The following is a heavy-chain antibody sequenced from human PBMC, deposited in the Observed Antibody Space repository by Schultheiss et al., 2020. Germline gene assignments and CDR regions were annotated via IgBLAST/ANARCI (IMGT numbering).Heavy chain of an antibody. CDR3: AGEGGSALVTYYYYGMDV. CDR1: AASISSSNW. D-gene: IGHD2-21*02. V-gene: IGHV4-4*02. J-gene: IGHJ6*02. Sequence: SETLSLTCAVSAASISSSNWWSWVRQPPGKGLEWIGEIYHSGSTNYNPSLKRRVTISVDKSKNPFSLKLSSVTAADTAVYYCAGEGGSALVTYYYYGMDVWGQGTTVTVSS. CDR2: IYHSGST.